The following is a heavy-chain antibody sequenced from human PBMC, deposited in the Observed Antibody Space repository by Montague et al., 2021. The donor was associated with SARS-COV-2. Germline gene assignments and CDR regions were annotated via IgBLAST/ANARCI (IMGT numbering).Heavy chain of an antibody. CDR2: IYYSGTT. D-gene: IGHD3-3*01. CDR3: ARDQAAKISFKGAFDI. Sequence: SETLSLTCTVSGGSISSYYWNWIRETPGKGLEWIGYIYYSGTTXXXPSXXXRVTISLDTPENQFSLNLNSVTAADTAIYYCARDQAAKISFKGAFDIWGQGRMVTVSS. CDR1: GGSISSYY. J-gene: IGHJ3*02. V-gene: IGHV4-59*01.